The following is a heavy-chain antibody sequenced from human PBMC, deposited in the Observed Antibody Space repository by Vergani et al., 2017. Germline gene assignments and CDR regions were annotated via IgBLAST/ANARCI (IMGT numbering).Heavy chain of an antibody. CDR2: IIPIFGTA. D-gene: IGHD2-15*01. V-gene: IGHV1-69*01. Sequence: QVQLVQSGAEVKKPGSSVKVSCKASGGTFSSYAISWVRQAPGQGLEWRGGIIPIFGTANYAQKFQGRVTITADESTSTAYMELSSLRSEATAVYYCASSRIGGSGGASFDYWGQGTLVTVSS. J-gene: IGHJ4*02. CDR1: GGTFSSYA. CDR3: ASSRIGGSGGASFDY.